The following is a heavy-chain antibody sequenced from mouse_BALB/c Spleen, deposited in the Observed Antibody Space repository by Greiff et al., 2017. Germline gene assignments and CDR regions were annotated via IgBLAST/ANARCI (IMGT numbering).Heavy chain of an antibody. D-gene: IGHD1-1*01. CDR2: IWAGGST. J-gene: IGHJ4*01. CDR3: ARLYGRGAMDY. V-gene: IGHV2-9*02. CDR1: GFSLTSYG. Sequence: VKLQESGPGLVAPSQSLSITCTVSGFSLTSYGVHWVRQPPGKGLEWLGVIWAGGSTNYNSALMSRLSISKDNSKSQVFLKMNSLQTDDTAMYYCARLYGRGAMDYWGQGTSVTVSS.